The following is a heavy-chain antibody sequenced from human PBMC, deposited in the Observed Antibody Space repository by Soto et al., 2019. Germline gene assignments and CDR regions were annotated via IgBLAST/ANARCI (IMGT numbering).Heavy chain of an antibody. V-gene: IGHV1-69*13. J-gene: IGHJ6*02. CDR3: ARGNALDI. CDR1: GGTFSSFA. CDR2: TIPTLGTA. Sequence: GASVKVSCKASGGTFSSFAINWVRQAPGQGPEWMGGTIPTLGTANYAQKFQGRVTIIADETTNTASLELTSLRSEDTAAYYCARGNALDIWGQGTTVTVSS.